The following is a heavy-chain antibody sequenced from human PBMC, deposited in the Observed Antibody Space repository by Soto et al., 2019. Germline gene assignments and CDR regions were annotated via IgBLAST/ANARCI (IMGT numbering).Heavy chain of an antibody. J-gene: IGHJ6*02. CDR2: LSGSGDST. V-gene: IGHV3-23*01. CDR1: GFTFTSYA. D-gene: IGHD6-13*01. CDR3: AKGSSWDNYFYYGLDV. Sequence: VHLLESGGGLVQPEGSLRLSCAASGFTFTSYAMSWVRQAAGKGLEWVSTLSGSGDSTYYADSVKGRFIISRDNLKNTLHLQMNSLRADDTAVYYCAKGSSWDNYFYYGLDVWGQGTTVTVSS.